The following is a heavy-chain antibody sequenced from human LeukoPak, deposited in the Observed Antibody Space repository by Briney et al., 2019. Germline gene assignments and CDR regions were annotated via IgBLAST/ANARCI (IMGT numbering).Heavy chain of an antibody. CDR2: ISGSGGST. J-gene: IGHJ6*03. CDR1: GFTFNSYD. Sequence: GVSLRLSCTPSGFTFNSYDMSCAPESPGKGLQWLTDISGSGGSTFYADSVKGRFTISRDNSKNTLYLQMNSLRAEDTAVYYCAKDGDSSSAWFYYNFMDVWGKGTTVTVSS. D-gene: IGHD6-6*01. CDR3: AKDGDSSSAWFYYNFMDV. V-gene: IGHV3-23*01.